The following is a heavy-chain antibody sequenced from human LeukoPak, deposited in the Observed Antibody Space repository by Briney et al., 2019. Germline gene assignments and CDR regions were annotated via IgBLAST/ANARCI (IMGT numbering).Heavy chain of an antibody. CDR2: ISGSGGST. Sequence: GGSLRLSCAASGFTFSSYAMSWVRQAPGKGLEWVSAISGSGGSTYYADSVKGRFTISRDNSKNTLYLQMNSLRAEDTAVYYCAKFRMITFGGVIGYFDYWGQGTLSPSPQ. J-gene: IGHJ4*02. CDR3: AKFRMITFGGVIGYFDY. CDR1: GFTFSSYA. V-gene: IGHV3-23*01. D-gene: IGHD3-16*02.